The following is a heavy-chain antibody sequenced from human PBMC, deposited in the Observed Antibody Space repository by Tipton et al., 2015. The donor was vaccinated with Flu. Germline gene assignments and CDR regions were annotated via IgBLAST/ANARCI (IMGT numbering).Heavy chain of an antibody. J-gene: IGHJ4*02. CDR3: ARPGGPAAINPFSYFDF. CDR1: GYTLTSYP. CDR2: ISAYNGDT. Sequence: QLVQSGAEVEKPGASLRVSCKASGYTLTSYPICWVRQAPGQGLEWMGWISAYNGDTNYAQKLQGRVTMTTDASTNTAYMELRSLRSDDTAVYYCARPGGPAAINPFSYFDFWGQGTLVTVSS. D-gene: IGHD2-2*01. V-gene: IGHV1-18*04.